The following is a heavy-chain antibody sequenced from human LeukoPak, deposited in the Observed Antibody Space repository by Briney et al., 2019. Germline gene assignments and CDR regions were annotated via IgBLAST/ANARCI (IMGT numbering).Heavy chain of an antibody. CDR1: GYTFTGYY. J-gene: IGHJ6*03. CDR3: ARCRGGYSYGYYYYYYMDV. CDR2: INPNSGGT. V-gene: IGHV1-2*02. Sequence: ASVKVSCKASGYTFTGYYMHWVRQAPGQGLEWMGWINPNSGGTNYAQKFQGRVTMTRDTSISTAYMELSRLRSDDTAVYYCARCRGGYSYGYYYYYYMDVWGKGTTVTVSS. D-gene: IGHD5-18*01.